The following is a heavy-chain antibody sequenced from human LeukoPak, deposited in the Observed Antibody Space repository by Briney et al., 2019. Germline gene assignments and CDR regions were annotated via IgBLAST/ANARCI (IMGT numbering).Heavy chain of an antibody. J-gene: IGHJ4*02. CDR3: ARVSGYSYGPADY. D-gene: IGHD5-18*01. V-gene: IGHV3-74*01. Sequence: GGSLRLSCAASGFTFSSYWMHWVRQAPGKGLVWVSRINSDGSSTSYADSVKGRFTISRDNAKNTLYLQMNSLRAEDTAVYYCARVSGYSYGPADYWGQGTLVTVSS. CDR1: GFTFSSYW. CDR2: INSDGSST.